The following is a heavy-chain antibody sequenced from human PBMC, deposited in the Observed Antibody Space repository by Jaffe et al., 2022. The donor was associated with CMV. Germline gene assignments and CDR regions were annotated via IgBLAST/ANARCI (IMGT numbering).Heavy chain of an antibody. J-gene: IGHJ3*02. D-gene: IGHD2-2*01. V-gene: IGHV4-34*01. Sequence: QVQLQQWGAGLLKPSETLSLTCAVYGGSFSGYYWSWIRQPPGKGLEWIGEINHSGSTNYNPSLKSRVTISVDTSKNQFSLKLSSVTAADTAVYYCARGDCSSTSCYASTGLDAFDIWGQGTMVTVSS. CDR3: ARGDCSSTSCYASTGLDAFDI. CDR2: INHSGST. CDR1: GGSFSGYY.